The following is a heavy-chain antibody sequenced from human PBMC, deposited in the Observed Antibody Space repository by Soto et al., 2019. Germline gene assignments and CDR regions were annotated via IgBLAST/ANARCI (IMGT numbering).Heavy chain of an antibody. CDR1: GGSISSSNW. J-gene: IGHJ6*02. V-gene: IGHV4-4*02. CDR3: ASVRGGYYYAMAV. Sequence: QVQLQESGPGLVKPSGTLSLTCADSGGSISSSNWWSWVRQPPGKGLEWIGEIYHSGSTNYNPSLKSRVTISVDKSKHPFTPKLISVTAADTAVYYCASVRGGYYYAMAVWGQGTTVPVSS. CDR2: IYHSGST. D-gene: IGHD3-10*02.